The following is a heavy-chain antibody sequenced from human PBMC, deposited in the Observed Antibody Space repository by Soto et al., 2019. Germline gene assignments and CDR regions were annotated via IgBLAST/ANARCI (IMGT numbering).Heavy chain of an antibody. Sequence: SVKVSCKASGGTFSSYAISWVRQAPGQGLEWMGGIIPIFGTANYAQKFQGRATITADESTSTAYMELSSLRSEDTAVYYWARLLFLRTAMAPFDYWGQGTLVTAPQ. J-gene: IGHJ4*02. CDR1: GGTFSSYA. CDR2: IIPIFGTA. D-gene: IGHD5-18*01. V-gene: IGHV1-69*13. CDR3: ARLLFLRTAMAPFDY.